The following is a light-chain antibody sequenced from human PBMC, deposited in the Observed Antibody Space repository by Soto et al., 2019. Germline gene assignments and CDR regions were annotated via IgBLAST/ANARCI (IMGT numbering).Light chain of an antibody. CDR1: QSVTSN. Sequence: EIVMTQSPATLSVSPGEGATLSCRATQSVTSNLAWYQQKPGQAPRLLIYGASTRATGIPARFSGSGSETEFTLTISSLQSEDSAVYYCQQYNNWPPWTFGQGTKVDIK. CDR2: GAS. CDR3: QQYNNWPPWT. J-gene: IGKJ1*01. V-gene: IGKV3-15*01.